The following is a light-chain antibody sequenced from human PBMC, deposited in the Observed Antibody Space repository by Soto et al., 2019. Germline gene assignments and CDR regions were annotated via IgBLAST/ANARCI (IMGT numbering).Light chain of an antibody. CDR3: QSYDSSLTGYV. Sequence: QSVLTQPPSVSGAPGQRVTISCTGSSSIIGAGYDVHWYQQLPGTAPKLLIYDNLNRPSGVPDRFSGSKSGTSASLAITGLQAEDEADYYCQSYDSSLTGYVFGTGTKVTVL. CDR1: SSIIGAGYD. V-gene: IGLV1-40*01. CDR2: DNL. J-gene: IGLJ1*01.